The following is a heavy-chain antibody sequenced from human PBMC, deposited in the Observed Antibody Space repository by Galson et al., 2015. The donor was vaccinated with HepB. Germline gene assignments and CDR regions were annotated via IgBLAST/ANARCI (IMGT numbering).Heavy chain of an antibody. Sequence: SVKVSCKASGGTFSSYAISWVRQAPGQGLEWMGGIIPIFGTANYAQKFQGRVTITADESTSTAYMELSSLRSEDTAVYYCARGKDIVVVPAAKPRPYWYFDLWGRGTLVPVSS. J-gene: IGHJ2*01. D-gene: IGHD2-2*01. CDR3: ARGKDIVVVPAAKPRPYWYFDL. CDR1: GGTFSSYA. CDR2: IIPIFGTA. V-gene: IGHV1-69*13.